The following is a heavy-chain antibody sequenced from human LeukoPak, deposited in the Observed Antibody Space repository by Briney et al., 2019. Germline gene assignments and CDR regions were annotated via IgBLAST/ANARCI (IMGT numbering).Heavy chain of an antibody. J-gene: IGHJ6*02. CDR1: GFTFSSYA. V-gene: IGHV3-23*01. CDR2: ISGSGGST. Sequence: PGGSLRLSCAASGFTFSSYAISWVRQAPGKGLEWVSAISGSGGSTYYADSVKGRFTISRDNSKNTLYLQVNSLRAEDTAVYYCAKWGFGELFYYYYGMDVWGQGTTVTVSS. CDR3: AKWGFGELFYYYYGMDV. D-gene: IGHD3-10*01.